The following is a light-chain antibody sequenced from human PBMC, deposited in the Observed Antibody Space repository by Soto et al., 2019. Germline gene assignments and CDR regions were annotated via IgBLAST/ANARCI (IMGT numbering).Light chain of an antibody. Sequence: EIVLTQSPATLSLSPGEIATLSFSASQSVSNYLAWYQQKPGQAPRLLIYDASNRATGIPARFSGSGSGTEFTLTISSLQSEDFAVYYCQQYNNWLITFGQGTRLEIK. CDR1: QSVSNY. V-gene: IGKV3-11*01. CDR3: QQYNNWLIT. CDR2: DAS. J-gene: IGKJ5*01.